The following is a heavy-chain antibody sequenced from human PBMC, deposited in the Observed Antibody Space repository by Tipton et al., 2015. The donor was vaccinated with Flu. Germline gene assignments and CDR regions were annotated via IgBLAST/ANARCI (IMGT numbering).Heavy chain of an antibody. Sequence: TLSLTCTASGYSISSGYYWGWIRQPPGKGLEWIGSIYHSGSTYYNPSLKSRVTISVDTSKNRFSLKLSSVTAADTAVYYCAREWTSLPVNWFDPWGQGTLVTVSS. J-gene: IGHJ5*02. CDR2: IYHSGST. D-gene: IGHD3/OR15-3a*01. CDR1: GYSISSGYY. CDR3: AREWTSLPVNWFDP. V-gene: IGHV4-38-2*02.